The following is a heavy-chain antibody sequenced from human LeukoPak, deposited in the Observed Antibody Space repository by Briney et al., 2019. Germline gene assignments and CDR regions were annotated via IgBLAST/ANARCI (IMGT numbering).Heavy chain of an antibody. D-gene: IGHD1-26*01. V-gene: IGHV1-69*04. J-gene: IGHJ4*02. CDR3: ARDQGYSGSYLDY. CDR2: IIPILGIA. CDR1: GGTFSSYA. Sequence: SVKVSCKASGGTFSSYAISWVRQAPGQGLEWMGRIIPILGIANYAQKFQGRVTMTTDTSTSTAYMELRSLRSDDTAVYYCARDQGYSGSYLDYWGQGTLVTVSS.